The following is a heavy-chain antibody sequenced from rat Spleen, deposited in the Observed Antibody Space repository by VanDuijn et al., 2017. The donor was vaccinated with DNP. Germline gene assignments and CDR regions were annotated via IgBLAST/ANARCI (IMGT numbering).Heavy chain of an antibody. CDR1: GFTFSNYD. CDR2: ISSDGSST. Sequence: EVLLVESGGGLVQPGGSIILSCVASGFTFSNYDMAWRRQTPKQGLAWVANISSDGSSTYYRDSEKGRFTISRVNAKDTLYLQGDSLRSEDTATYYCARYSLIKRMWDYWGQGVMVTVSS. V-gene: IGHV5-7*01. CDR3: ARYSLIKRMWDY. J-gene: IGHJ2*01. D-gene: IGHD1-2*01.